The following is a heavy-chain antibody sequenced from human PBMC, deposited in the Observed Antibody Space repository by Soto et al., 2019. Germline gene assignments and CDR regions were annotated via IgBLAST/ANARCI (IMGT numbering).Heavy chain of an antibody. V-gene: IGHV1-3*01. CDR2: INAGNDNT. Sequence: QVQLVQSGAEVKKPGASVKVSCKASGYTFTTYVMHWVRQAPGQRLEWMGWINAGNDNTKYSQKFQGRVTITRYTSASTVYMELSSLRSEDTAVYYCARVGHYYYGMDVWGQGTTVTVSS. J-gene: IGHJ6*02. CDR1: GYTFTTYV. D-gene: IGHD3-3*01. CDR3: ARVGHYYYGMDV.